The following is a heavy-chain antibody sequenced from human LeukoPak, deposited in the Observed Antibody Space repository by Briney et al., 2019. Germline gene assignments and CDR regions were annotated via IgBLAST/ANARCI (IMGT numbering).Heavy chain of an antibody. V-gene: IGHV1-8*01. D-gene: IGHD3-22*01. CDR1: GYTFTSYD. CDR3: ARGYYYDIGYYYGMDV. J-gene: IGHJ6*02. CDR2: MNPNSGNT. Sequence: GASVRVSCKASGYTFTSYDINWVRQATGQGLEWMGWMNPNSGNTGYAQKFQGRVTMTRNTSISTAYMELSSLRSEDTAVYYCARGYYYDIGYYYGMDVWGQGTTVTVSS.